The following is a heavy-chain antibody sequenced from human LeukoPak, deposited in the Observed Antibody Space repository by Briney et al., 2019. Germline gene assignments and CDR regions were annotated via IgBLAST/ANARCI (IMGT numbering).Heavy chain of an antibody. CDR3: ARLPYSSSWYRRPFDY. CDR2: IDHSGST. Sequence: SETLSLTCTVSGGSISSGSYYWSWIRQPPGKGLEWIGEIDHSGSTNYNPSLKSRVTISVDTSKNQFSLKLSSVTAADTAVYYCARLPYSSSWYRRPFDYWGQGTLVTVSS. CDR1: GGSISSGSYY. D-gene: IGHD6-13*01. V-gene: IGHV4-39*07. J-gene: IGHJ4*02.